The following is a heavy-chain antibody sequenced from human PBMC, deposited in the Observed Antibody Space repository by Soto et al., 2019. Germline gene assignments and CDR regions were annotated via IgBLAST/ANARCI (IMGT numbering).Heavy chain of an antibody. V-gene: IGHV3-33*01. D-gene: IGHD4-17*01. CDR1: GFTFSSYG. CDR3: ARDLHDYSILDY. Sequence: GGSLRLSCAASGFTFSSYGMHWVRQAPGKGLEWVAVIWYDGSNKYYADSVKGRFTISRDNSKNTLYLQMNSLRAEDTAVYSCARDLHDYSILDYWGQGTLVTVSS. J-gene: IGHJ4*02. CDR2: IWYDGSNK.